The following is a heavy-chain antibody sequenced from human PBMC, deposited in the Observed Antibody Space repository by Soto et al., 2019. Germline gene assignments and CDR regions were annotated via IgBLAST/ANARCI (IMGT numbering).Heavy chain of an antibody. CDR2: IIPFHGVT. Sequence: QVQLVQSGAEVKKPGSSVKVSCKASGGTFIPYTINWVRQAPGQGLEWMGRIIPFHGVTNYAQKFQARVTITADKSTNKAYMEMSVLRFEDTAMYYCTRDWEITVSTWSFGGFWGRGTLVTVYS. D-gene: IGHD3-10*01. CDR1: GGTFIPYT. J-gene: IGHJ4*02. CDR3: TRDWEITVSTWSFGGF. V-gene: IGHV1-69*08.